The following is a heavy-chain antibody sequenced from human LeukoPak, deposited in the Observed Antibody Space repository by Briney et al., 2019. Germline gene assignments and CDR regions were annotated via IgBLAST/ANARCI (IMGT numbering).Heavy chain of an antibody. V-gene: IGHV3-64D*06. CDR1: GFTFNRFY. J-gene: IGHJ4*02. CDR2: ISSNGATT. Sequence: PGGSPRLSCSASGFTFNRFYLHWVRQAPGKGLEFVSHISSNGATTYYADSVKGRFTISRDISKNTLYLQMSSLRADDTAVYYCAREGPRGNSQFDYWGQGTLVTVSS. CDR3: AREGPRGNSQFDY.